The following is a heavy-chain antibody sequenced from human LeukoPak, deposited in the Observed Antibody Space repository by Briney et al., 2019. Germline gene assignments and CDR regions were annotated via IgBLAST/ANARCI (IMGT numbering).Heavy chain of an antibody. J-gene: IGHJ5*02. CDR3: ARGDRWFDP. CDR1: GVSISSGGYS. CDR2: IYHSGST. V-gene: IGHV4-30-2*01. Sequence: KASQTLSLTCAVSGVSISSGGYSWRWIRQPPGKGLEWIGYIYHSGSTYYNPSLKSRVTISVDRSKNQFSLKLSSVTAADTAVYYCARGDRWFDPWGQGTLVTVSS.